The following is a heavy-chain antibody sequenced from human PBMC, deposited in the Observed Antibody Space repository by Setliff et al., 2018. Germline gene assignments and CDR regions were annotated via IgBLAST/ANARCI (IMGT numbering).Heavy chain of an antibody. Sequence: ASVKVSCKASGYTFTSHYMHWVRQAPGLGLEWMGTINPSSGRTSYAQKFQGRGTMTRDTSTSTVYMDMSSLRSEDTAVYYCARDKPYVDYVWGQDAFDIWGQGTMVTVSS. J-gene: IGHJ3*02. V-gene: IGHV1-46*01. CDR1: GYTFTSHY. D-gene: IGHD3-16*01. CDR2: INPSSGRT. CDR3: ARDKPYVDYVWGQDAFDI.